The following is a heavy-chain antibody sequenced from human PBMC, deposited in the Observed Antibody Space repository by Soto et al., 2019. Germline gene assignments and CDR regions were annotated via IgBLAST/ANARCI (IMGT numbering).Heavy chain of an antibody. CDR2: IYWDDDK. CDR3: AHRSWLVPLFAY. V-gene: IGHV2-5*02. Sequence: QITLKESGPTLVKPTQTLTLTCTFSGFSLSTSEVGVGWIRQPPGKALEWLALIYWDDDKRYSPSLKSRRTITKDTSKNQVVLTMTNMDPVDTATYYCAHRSWLVPLFAYWGQGTLVTVSS. J-gene: IGHJ4*02. D-gene: IGHD6-19*01. CDR1: GFSLSTSEVG.